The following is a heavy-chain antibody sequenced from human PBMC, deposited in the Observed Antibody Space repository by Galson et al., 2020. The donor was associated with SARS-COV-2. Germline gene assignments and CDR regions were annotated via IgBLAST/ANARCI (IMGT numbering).Heavy chain of an antibody. CDR2: IYPDDSDT. V-gene: IGHV5-51*01. D-gene: IGHD2-2*01. CDR1: GYSFRNYW. Sequence: HGESLKISCKASGYSFRNYWIGWVRQMPGKGLEWMGIIYPDDSDTRYNPSFQGHVTMSADKSTSTAYLQWNSLKASDTAMYYCARRLRDCSSFSCALSNGFDPWGQGTQVSVSS. CDR3: ARRLRDCSSFSCALSNGFDP. J-gene: IGHJ5*02.